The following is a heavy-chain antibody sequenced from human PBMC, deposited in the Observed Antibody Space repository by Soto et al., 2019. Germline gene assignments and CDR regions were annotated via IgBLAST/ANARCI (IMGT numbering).Heavy chain of an antibody. Sequence: ETLSLTCTVTGDSITSGGYYWSWIRQHPGKGLEWVSHIGPDGTDIVYAESVTGRFIISRDNARNTVYLQMNSLEAEDTAVNYCAKLPWEIAPTWGKGTLVTFAS. J-gene: IGHJ5*02. CDR2: IGPDGTDI. D-gene: IGHD1-26*01. CDR3: AKLPWEIAPT. V-gene: IGHV3-74*03. CDR1: GDSITSGGYY.